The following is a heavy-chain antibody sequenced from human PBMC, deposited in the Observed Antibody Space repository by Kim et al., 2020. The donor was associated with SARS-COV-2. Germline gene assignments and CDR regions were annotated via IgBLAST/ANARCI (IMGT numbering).Heavy chain of an antibody. V-gene: IGHV3-33*05. CDR3: ARVFSGSTTYYYGMDV. CDR2: ISYDGSKK. D-gene: IGHD3-9*01. CDR1: GFTFSIYG. J-gene: IGHJ6*01. Sequence: GGSLRLSCAAAGFTFSIYGMHWVRQAPGKGLEWVAVISYDGSKKYYADSVKGRFTISRDNSKNTLYLQMNSLRAEDTAVYYCARVFSGSTTYYYGMDVWG.